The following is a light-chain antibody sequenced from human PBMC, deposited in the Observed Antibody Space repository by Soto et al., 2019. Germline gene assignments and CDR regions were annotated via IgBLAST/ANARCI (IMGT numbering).Light chain of an antibody. CDR1: SSDVGGYNY. CDR3: GSYAGSYTYV. Sequence: QSALTQPRSVSGSPGQSVTISCTGTSSDVGGYNYVSWYQQHPGKAPKLMMYDVSKRPSGVPDRCSGSKSGNTASLTVSGLQAEDEADSYCGSYAGSYTYVFGTGTKFTVL. J-gene: IGLJ1*01. CDR2: DVS. V-gene: IGLV2-11*01.